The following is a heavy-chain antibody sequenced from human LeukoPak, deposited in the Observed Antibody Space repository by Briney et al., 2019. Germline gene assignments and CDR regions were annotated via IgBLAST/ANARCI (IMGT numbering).Heavy chain of an antibody. CDR2: ISSRSSYI. V-gene: IGHV3-21*01. CDR1: GFTFSSYS. CDR3: ARGRWFDY. Sequence: GGSLRLSCAASGFTFSSYSTNWVRQAPGKGLECVSSISSRSSYIYYADSVKGRFTISRDNAKNSLYLQMKSLRAEDTAVYYCARGRWFDYWGQGTLVTVSS. D-gene: IGHD4-23*01. J-gene: IGHJ4*02.